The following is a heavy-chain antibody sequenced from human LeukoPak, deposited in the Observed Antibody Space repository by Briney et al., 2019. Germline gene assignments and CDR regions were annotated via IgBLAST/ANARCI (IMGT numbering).Heavy chain of an antibody. CDR2: ISHSGAT. CDR3: ARGLQSNGYPFDY. D-gene: IGHD3-22*01. Sequence: SETLSLTCAVYGGSFSDYYWSWIRQPPGKGLEWIGEISHSGATNYNPSLKSRITMSMDTSKNQFSLKLNSVTAADTAVYYCARGLQSNGYPFDYWGQGTLVTVSS. J-gene: IGHJ4*02. V-gene: IGHV4-34*01. CDR1: GGSFSDYY.